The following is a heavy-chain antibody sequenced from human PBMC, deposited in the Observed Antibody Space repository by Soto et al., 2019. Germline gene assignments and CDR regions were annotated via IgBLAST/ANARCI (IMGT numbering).Heavy chain of an antibody. CDR1: GGSLNNGDYY. CDR3: ARAQWVLVCCGESTHNWLDP. D-gene: IGHD3-10*01. Sequence: SETLSLTCSVSGGSLNNGDYYWSWIRQPPEKGLEYIGYIYYSGRTYYNPSLKSRINLSVDTSRTQLSLKLTAVTATDTAVYYCARAQWVLVCCGESTHNWLDPWGQGILVTVSS. CDR2: IYYSGRT. J-gene: IGHJ5*02. V-gene: IGHV4-30-4*01.